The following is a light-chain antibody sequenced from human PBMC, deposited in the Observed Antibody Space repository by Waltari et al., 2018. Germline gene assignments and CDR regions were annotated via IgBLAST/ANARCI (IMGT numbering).Light chain of an antibody. CDR1: SSEIGGYNY. Sequence: QAALTQPRSMSGSPGQSVTISCTGTSSEIGGYNYVSWYQQHPGTAPKPMIYEVSKRPSAVSVLFSVSKPGNTVSLTISGLQAEDEADYHCSSYAGSNTFIFGGGTRLTVL. V-gene: IGLV2-11*01. CDR3: SSYAGSNTFI. J-gene: IGLJ2*01. CDR2: EVS.